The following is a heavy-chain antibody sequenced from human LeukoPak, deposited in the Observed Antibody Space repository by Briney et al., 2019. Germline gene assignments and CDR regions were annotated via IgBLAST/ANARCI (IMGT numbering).Heavy chain of an antibody. Sequence: GGSLRLSCAASGFTFSSYAMSWVRQAPGKGLEWVSAISGSGGSTYYADSVKGRFTISRDNSKNTLYLQMNSLRAADTAVYYCAKGKAYNTDNWFDPWGQGTLVTVSS. CDR2: ISGSGGST. CDR3: AKGKAYNTDNWFDP. CDR1: GFTFSSYA. J-gene: IGHJ5*02. V-gene: IGHV3-23*01. D-gene: IGHD5-18*01.